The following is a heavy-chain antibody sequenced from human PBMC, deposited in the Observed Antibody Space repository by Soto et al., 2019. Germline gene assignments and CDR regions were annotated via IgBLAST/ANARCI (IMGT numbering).Heavy chain of an antibody. V-gene: IGHV3-33*01. CDR2: IWYDGSNK. D-gene: IGHD3-22*01. CDR1: GFTFSSYV. CDR3: ARDRYYDSSGYFDY. J-gene: IGHJ4*02. Sequence: SLRLSCAASGFTFSSYVMHWVRQAPGKGLEWVAVIWYDGSNKYYADSVKGRFTISRDNSKNTLYLQMNSLRAEDTAVYYCARDRYYDSSGYFDYWGQGTLVTVSS.